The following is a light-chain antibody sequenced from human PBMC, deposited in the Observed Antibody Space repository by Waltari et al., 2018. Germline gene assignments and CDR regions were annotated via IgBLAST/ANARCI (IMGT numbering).Light chain of an antibody. V-gene: IGLV3-1*01. Sequence: SYELTQPPSVSVSPGQTASIPCSGDKLGDNYASWYQQKPDQSPVLVIYQDDKRPSGIPERFSGSNSGDTATLTIGGTQATDEADYFCQAWDNSTVVFGGGTKLTVL. CDR3: QAWDNSTVV. CDR2: QDD. CDR1: KLGDNY. J-gene: IGLJ2*01.